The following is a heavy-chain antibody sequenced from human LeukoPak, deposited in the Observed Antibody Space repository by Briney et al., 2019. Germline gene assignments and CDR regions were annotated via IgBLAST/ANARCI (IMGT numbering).Heavy chain of an antibody. V-gene: IGHV3-53*01. Sequence: GGSLRLSCAASGFTFSDYYMSWIRQAPGKGLEWVSVIYSGGSTYYADSVKGRFTISRDNSKNTLYLQMNSLRAEDTAVYYCARDTGSMAARFFDNWGQGTLVTVSS. CDR2: IYSGGST. J-gene: IGHJ4*02. D-gene: IGHD2-8*02. CDR3: ARDTGSMAARFFDN. CDR1: GFTFSDYY.